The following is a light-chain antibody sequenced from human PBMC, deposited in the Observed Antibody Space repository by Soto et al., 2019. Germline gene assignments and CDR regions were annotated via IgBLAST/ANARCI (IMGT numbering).Light chain of an antibody. CDR2: AND. Sequence: QSVLTQPPSASGTPGQRVTISCSGSSSNIGNSTVNWYQHLPGTAPKLVVYANDQRPSGVPDRFSGSKSGTSASLAITGLQSEDEADYYCAAWDDSRLGSWVLGGGTKQTVL. J-gene: IGLJ3*02. V-gene: IGLV1-44*01. CDR1: SSNIGNST. CDR3: AAWDDSRLGSWV.